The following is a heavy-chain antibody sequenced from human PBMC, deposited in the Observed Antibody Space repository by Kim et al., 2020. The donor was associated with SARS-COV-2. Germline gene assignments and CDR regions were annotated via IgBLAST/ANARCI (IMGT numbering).Heavy chain of an antibody. V-gene: IGHV3-33*05. CDR3: ARGGYYYDSSGYYYYDY. CDR2: ISYDGSNK. Sequence: GGSLRLSCAASGFTFSSYGMHWVRQAPGKGLEWVAVISYDGSNKYYADSVKGRFTISRDNSKNTLYLQMNSLRAEDTAVYYCARGGYYYDSSGYYYYDY. CDR1: GFTFSSYG. J-gene: IGHJ6*03. D-gene: IGHD3-22*01.